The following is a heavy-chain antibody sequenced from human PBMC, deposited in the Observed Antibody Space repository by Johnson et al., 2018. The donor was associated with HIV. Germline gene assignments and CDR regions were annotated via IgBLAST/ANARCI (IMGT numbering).Heavy chain of an antibody. Sequence: VQLVESGGGLVQPGGSLTLSCAASGFTFSSYWMHWVRQVAGKGLVWVARINSDGSRTNYADSVKGRFTISRDNAKNTLYLQMNSLRAEDTAVYYCAREEVLDAFDIWGQGTRGPFDIWGQGTVVIVSS. V-gene: IGHV3-74*01. CDR2: INSDGSRT. J-gene: IGHJ3*02. CDR3: AREEVLDAFDIWGQGTRGPFDI. CDR1: GFTFSSYW. D-gene: IGHD3-10*01.